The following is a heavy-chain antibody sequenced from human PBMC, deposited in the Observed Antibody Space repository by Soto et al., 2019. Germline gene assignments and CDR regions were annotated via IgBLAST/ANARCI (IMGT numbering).Heavy chain of an antibody. CDR2: ISVDGRDT. V-gene: IGHV3-74*03. CDR1: GFSLSDYW. J-gene: IGHJ4*01. CDR3: VRAPEQRPIDF. Sequence: PGWSLRLSCAASGFSLSDYWMHWVRQVPGKGLLWVSRISVDGRDTTYADSVKGRFTISRDNAKNTLYLQMDSLRAEDTAVYYCVRAPEQRPIDFSGHGSLVTVSS. D-gene: IGHD6-19*01.